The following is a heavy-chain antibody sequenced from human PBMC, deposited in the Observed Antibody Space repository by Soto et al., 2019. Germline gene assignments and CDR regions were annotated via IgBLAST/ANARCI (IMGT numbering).Heavy chain of an antibody. D-gene: IGHD6-19*01. CDR1: GYSFTDYY. J-gene: IGHJ5*02. Sequence: QVHLVQSGAEVKEPGASVKVSCKASGYSFTDYYIHWVRQAPGQGLEWMGWMNPNSDGAHYAQKFRGRVTMTRDKSLRTAYMEVKRLTSDDTAVYFCARGGGSGWHGDWFDPWGQGTLVTVSS. CDR2: MNPNSDGA. CDR3: ARGGGSGWHGDWFDP. V-gene: IGHV1-2*02.